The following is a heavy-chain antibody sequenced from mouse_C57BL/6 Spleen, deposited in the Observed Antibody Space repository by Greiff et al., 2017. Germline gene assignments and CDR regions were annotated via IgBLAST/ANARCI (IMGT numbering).Heavy chain of an antibody. CDR2: IYTSDSET. CDR1: GYTFTSYW. J-gene: IGHJ4*01. V-gene: IGHV1-61*01. CDR3: ARFGGYYDYYAMDY. Sequence: QVQLQQPGAELVRPGSSVKLSCKASGYTFTSYWMDWVKQRPGQGLEWIGNIYTSDSETHYNQKFKDKATLTVDKSSSTAYMQLSSLTSEDSAVYYCARFGGYYDYYAMDYWGQGTSVTVSS. D-gene: IGHD2-3*01.